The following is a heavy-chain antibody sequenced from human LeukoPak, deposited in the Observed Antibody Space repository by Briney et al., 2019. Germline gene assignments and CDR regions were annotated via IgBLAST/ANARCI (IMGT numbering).Heavy chain of an antibody. CDR1: GATFSSYA. CDR3: ARGPSPTYYDFWSGYYTGEYFDY. Sequence: SVKVSCKASGATFSSYAISWVRQAPGQGLEWMGGIIPIFGAGNHAQEFQGRVTITADESMSTAYMELSNLRYEDTAVYYCARGPSPTYYDFWSGYYTGEYFDYWGQGTLVTVSS. V-gene: IGHV1-69*01. CDR2: IIPIFGAG. J-gene: IGHJ4*02. D-gene: IGHD3-3*01.